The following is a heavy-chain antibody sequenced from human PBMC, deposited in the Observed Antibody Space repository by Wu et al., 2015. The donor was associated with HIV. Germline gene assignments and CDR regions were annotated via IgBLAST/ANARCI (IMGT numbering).Heavy chain of an antibody. CDR1: GGTFSSYA. Sequence: QVQLVQSGAEVKKPGSSVKVSCKASGGTFSSYAISWVRQAPGQGLEWMGGIIPIFGTANYAQKFQGRVTITTDESTSTAYMELSSLRSEDTAVYYCARDLSGANSGYGVAVFDIWGQGTMVTVSS. CDR3: ARDLSGANSGYGVAVFDI. CDR2: IIPIFGTA. J-gene: IGHJ3*02. V-gene: IGHV1-69*05. D-gene: IGHD5-12*01.